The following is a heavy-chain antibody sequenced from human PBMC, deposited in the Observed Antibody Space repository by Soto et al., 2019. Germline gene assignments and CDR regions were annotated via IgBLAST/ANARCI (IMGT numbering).Heavy chain of an antibody. J-gene: IGHJ5*02. V-gene: IGHV1-3*01. Sequence: ASVNVSCKAPGYTFTSYGIHWVRQAPGQRLEWMGWINAAHGDPKYSPKFHGRGTITRDTSASTAYMELSSLRSEDTAVYYCVRRHVSATGIDWFDPWGQGTLVTVSS. CDR3: VRRHVSATGIDWFDP. D-gene: IGHD6-13*01. CDR1: GYTFTSYG. CDR2: INAAHGDP.